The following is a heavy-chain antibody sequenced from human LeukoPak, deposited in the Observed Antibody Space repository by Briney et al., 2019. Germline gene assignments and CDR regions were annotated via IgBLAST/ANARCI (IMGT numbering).Heavy chain of an antibody. D-gene: IGHD3-10*01. V-gene: IGHV3-9*01. CDR1: GFTFDDHA. CDR2: ISWNSAKI. J-gene: IGHJ4*02. CDR3: TKDKTYYGSGSH. Sequence: GRSLRLSCAASGFTFDDHAIHWVRQAPGNCLEWVSGISWNSAKIGYVDSVKGRFTISRDNAKASLYLQMNSLRPEDTALYYCTKDKTYYGSGSHWGQGTLVTVSS.